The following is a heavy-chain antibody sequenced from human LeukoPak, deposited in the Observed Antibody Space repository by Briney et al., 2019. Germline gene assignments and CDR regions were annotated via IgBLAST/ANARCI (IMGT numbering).Heavy chain of an antibody. V-gene: IGHV3-7*01. CDR2: IKQDGSEK. CDR1: GFTFNKYW. CDR3: ARECLISSASDY. D-gene: IGHD6-25*01. J-gene: IGHJ4*02. Sequence: GGSLRLSCAASGFTFNKYWMSWVRQAPGKGLEWVANIKQDGSEKYYVDSVKGRFTISRDNAKNSLYLQMNSLRAEDTAVYYCARECLISSASDYWGQGTLVTVSS.